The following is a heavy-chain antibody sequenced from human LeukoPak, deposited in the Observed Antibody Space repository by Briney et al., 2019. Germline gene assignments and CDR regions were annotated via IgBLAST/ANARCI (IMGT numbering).Heavy chain of an antibody. D-gene: IGHD6-19*01. CDR1: GFIFSSYA. Sequence: QTGGSLRLSCAASGFIFSSYAMSWVRQAPGKGLEWVSAISGSGSSTHHADSVKGRFTISRDKSKNTLYLQMDSLRAEDTAIYYCVRVIWLSGLPTYFDYWGQGTLVTVSS. CDR2: ISGSGSST. CDR3: VRVIWLSGLPTYFDY. V-gene: IGHV3-23*01. J-gene: IGHJ4*02.